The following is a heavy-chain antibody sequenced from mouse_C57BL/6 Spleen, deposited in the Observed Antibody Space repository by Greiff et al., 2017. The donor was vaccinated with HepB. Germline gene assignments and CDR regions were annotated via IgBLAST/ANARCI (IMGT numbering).Heavy chain of an antibody. V-gene: IGHV1-82*01. Sequence: VQLQQSGPELVKPGASVKISCKASGYAFSSSWMNWVKQRPGKGLEWIGRIYPGDGDTNYNGKFKGKATLTADKSSSTAYMQLSSLTSEDSAVYFGAREENWDVDYWGQGTTLTVAS. J-gene: IGHJ2*01. CDR1: GYAFSSSW. CDR3: AREENWDVDY. D-gene: IGHD4-1*01. CDR2: IYPGDGDT.